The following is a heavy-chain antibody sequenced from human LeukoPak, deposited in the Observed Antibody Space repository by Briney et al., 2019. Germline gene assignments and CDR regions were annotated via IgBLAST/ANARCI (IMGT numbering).Heavy chain of an antibody. D-gene: IGHD3-3*01. Sequence: GGSLRLSCAASGFSFSSSSMNWVRQAPGKGLEWVSSISSGGTYIYSADSVKGRFTISRDNAKNSLYLQMNSLRAEDTAVYYCASTPLGTIFGVVSIQSFDYWGQGTLVTVSS. CDR2: ISSGGTYI. V-gene: IGHV3-21*04. J-gene: IGHJ4*02. CDR1: GFSFSSSS. CDR3: ASTPLGTIFGVVSIQSFDY.